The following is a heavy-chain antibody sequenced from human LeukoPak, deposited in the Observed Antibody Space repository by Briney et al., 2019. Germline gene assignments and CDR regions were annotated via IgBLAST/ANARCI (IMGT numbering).Heavy chain of an antibody. CDR1: GGSISSGGYS. V-gene: IGHV4-30-4*07. CDR2: IYYSGST. D-gene: IGHD2-2*01. Sequence: NPSETLSLTCAVSGGSISSGGYSWSWNRQPPGKGLEWIGYIYYSGSTYYNPSLKSRVTISVDTSKNQFSLKLSSVTAADTAVYYCARLGTSSSSVYWGQGTLVTVSS. J-gene: IGHJ4*02. CDR3: ARLGTSSSSVY.